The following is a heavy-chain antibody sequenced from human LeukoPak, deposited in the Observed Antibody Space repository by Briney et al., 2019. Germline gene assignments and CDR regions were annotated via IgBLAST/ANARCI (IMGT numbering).Heavy chain of an antibody. V-gene: IGHV1-8*03. Sequence: ASVKVSCKASGYTFTSYDINWVRQATGQGLEWMGWMNPNSGNTGYAQKFQGRVTITRNTSISTAYMELSSLRSEDTAVYYCARSYCIGTNCYSHLFDYWGQGTLVTVSS. CDR2: MNPNSGNT. J-gene: IGHJ4*02. CDR1: GYTFTSYD. CDR3: ARSYCIGTNCYSHLFDY. D-gene: IGHD2-2*01.